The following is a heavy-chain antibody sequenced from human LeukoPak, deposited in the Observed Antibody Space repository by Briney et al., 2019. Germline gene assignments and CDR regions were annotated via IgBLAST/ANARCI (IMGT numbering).Heavy chain of an antibody. V-gene: IGHV3-23*01. J-gene: IGHJ3*02. CDR2: ISGSGGGT. Sequence: PGGSLRLSCAAAGFTASTSAMSWVRQAPGKGLEWVSGISGSGGGTYYADSVKGRFSISRDISKNTLYLQMNSLRAEDTAVYYCARAKRNGFDIWGQGTMVTVSS. CDR1: GFTASTSA. CDR3: ARAKRNGFDI.